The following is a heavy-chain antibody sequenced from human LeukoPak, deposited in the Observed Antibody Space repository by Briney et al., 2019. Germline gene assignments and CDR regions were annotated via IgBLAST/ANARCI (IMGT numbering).Heavy chain of an antibody. J-gene: IGHJ4*02. CDR3: ATEVVGYGDVHYFDS. CDR1: GYTLTELS. D-gene: IGHD4-17*01. Sequence: ASVKVSCKVSGYTLTELSMPWVRQASGKGIECWGGFDPADGEPIYAQKFQGRVTMSGDTSTDTAYMYLSSLRSEDTAVYYCATEVVGYGDVHYFDSWGQGTLVTVSS. V-gene: IGHV1-24*01. CDR2: FDPADGEP.